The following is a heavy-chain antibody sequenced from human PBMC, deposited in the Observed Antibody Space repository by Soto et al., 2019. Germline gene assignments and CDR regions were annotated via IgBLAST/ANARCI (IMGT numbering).Heavy chain of an antibody. D-gene: IGHD1-20*01. CDR2: IYYSGIT. J-gene: IGHJ6*02. Sequence: VQLQESGPGLVKPSETLSLTCTVSGGSISRYYWSWIRQPPGKGLEWIGYIYYSGITNYNPSLKSRVTISVDTSKNQFSLKLSSVTAADTAVYYCARYKSNYYYGMDVWGQGTTVTVSS. CDR3: ARYKSNYYYGMDV. CDR1: GGSISRYY. V-gene: IGHV4-59*01.